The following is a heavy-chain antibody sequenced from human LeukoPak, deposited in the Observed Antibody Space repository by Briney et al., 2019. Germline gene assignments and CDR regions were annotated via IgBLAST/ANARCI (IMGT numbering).Heavy chain of an antibody. V-gene: IGHV3-48*01. D-gene: IGHD4-17*01. J-gene: IGHJ4*02. Sequence: PGGSLRLSCAASGFTFSSYAMSWVRQAPGKGLEWVSYISSSSSNIYYAASVKGRFTISRDNGKNSLYLQMNSLRAQDTAVYYCARDFPTPKTTVTAYFDYWGQGTLVTVSS. CDR1: GFTFSSYA. CDR2: ISSSSSNI. CDR3: ARDFPTPKTTVTAYFDY.